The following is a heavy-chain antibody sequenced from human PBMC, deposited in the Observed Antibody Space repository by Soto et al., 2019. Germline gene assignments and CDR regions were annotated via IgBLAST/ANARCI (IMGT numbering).Heavy chain of an antibody. J-gene: IGHJ6*02. V-gene: IGHV4-30-4*01. CDR2: IYYSGST. CDR1: GGSISSGDYS. D-gene: IGHD2-21*01. CDR3: ARVRIGWGGGATCGMDV. Sequence: QVQLQESGPGLVKPSQTLSLTCTVSGGSISSGDYSWSWIRQPPGKGLEWIGYIYYSGSTYYNPSLKSRGTISVDTSKNQVSLKLSSVTAADTAVYYGARVRIGWGGGATCGMDVWGQGTTVTVSS.